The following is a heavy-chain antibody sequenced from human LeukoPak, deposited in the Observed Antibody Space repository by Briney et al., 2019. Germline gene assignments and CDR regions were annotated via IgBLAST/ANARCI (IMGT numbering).Heavy chain of an antibody. D-gene: IGHD2-2*01. CDR1: GGSFSGYY. J-gene: IGHJ6*04. V-gene: IGHV4-34*01. CDR2: INHSGST. Sequence: SETLSLTCAVYGGSFSGYYWSWIRQPPGKGLEWIGEINHSGSTNYNPSLKSRVTISVDTSKNQFSLKLSSVTAADTAVYYCARAGIVVVPAAKNYGMDVWGKGTTVTVSS. CDR3: ARAGIVVVPAAKNYGMDV.